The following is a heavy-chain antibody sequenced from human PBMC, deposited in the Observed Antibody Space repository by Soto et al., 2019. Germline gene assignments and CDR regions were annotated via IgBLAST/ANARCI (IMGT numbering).Heavy chain of an antibody. J-gene: IGHJ6*02. V-gene: IGHV1-8*01. CDR2: MNPNSGNT. CDR3: ARHADKAMGLYYYGMHV. D-gene: IGHD5-18*01. CDR1: GYTFTSYD. Sequence: QVQLVQSGAEVKKPGASVKVSCKASGYTFTSYDINSVRQATGQGLEWMGWMNPNSGNTGYAQKLQGRVAMTRNTSISTAYTELRMLRSEDTAVYCCARHADKAMGLYYYGMHVWGQGPKVTVSS.